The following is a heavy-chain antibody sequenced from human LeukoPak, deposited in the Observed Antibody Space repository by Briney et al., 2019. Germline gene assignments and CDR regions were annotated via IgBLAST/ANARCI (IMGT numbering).Heavy chain of an antibody. Sequence: SETLSLTCTVSGGSISSYYWSWVRQPPGKGLEYIGYIFYSGSTNYNPSLESRVTVSVDTSKSQLSLKLSSVTAADTAVYYCARVGSSIAARRRSPTLSEQYYFDYWGQGILVTVSS. D-gene: IGHD6-6*01. V-gene: IGHV4-59*01. J-gene: IGHJ4*02. CDR1: GGSISSYY. CDR3: ARVGSSIAARRRSPTLSEQYYFDY. CDR2: IFYSGST.